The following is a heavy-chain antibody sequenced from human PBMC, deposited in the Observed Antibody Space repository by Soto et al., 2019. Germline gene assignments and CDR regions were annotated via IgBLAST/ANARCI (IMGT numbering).Heavy chain of an antibody. CDR1: GFTFDDYA. V-gene: IGHV3-9*01. CDR3: AKDCLRDYIWGSYLCY. J-gene: IGHJ4*02. D-gene: IGHD3-16*02. Sequence: EVQLVESGGGLVQPGRSLRLSCAASGFTFDDYAMHWVRQAPGKGLEWVSGISWNSGSIGYADSVKGRFTISRDNAKNSLYLQMNSLRAEDTALYYCAKDCLRDYIWGSYLCYWGQGTLVTVSS. CDR2: ISWNSGSI.